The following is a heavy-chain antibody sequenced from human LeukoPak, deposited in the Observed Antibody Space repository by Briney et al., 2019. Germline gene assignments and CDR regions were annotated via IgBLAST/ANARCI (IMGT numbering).Heavy chain of an antibody. CDR1: GFTFSNYA. CDR3: VKGSNGGGWTRIARLHFYS. J-gene: IGHJ4*02. Sequence: GGSLRLSCAASGFTFSNYAMSWVRQAPGKGLEWVSTISNSDYSTYYTDSVKGRFTISRDNSENTLYLQMSSLRVEDTAVYYCVKGSNGGGWTRIARLHFYSWGQGIQVTVSS. V-gene: IGHV3-23*01. CDR2: ISNSDYST. D-gene: IGHD3/OR15-3a*01.